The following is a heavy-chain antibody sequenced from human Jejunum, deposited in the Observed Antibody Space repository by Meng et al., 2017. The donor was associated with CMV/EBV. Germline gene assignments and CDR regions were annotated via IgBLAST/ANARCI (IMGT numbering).Heavy chain of an antibody. CDR3: ARDLGPQIVVVSSPGY. D-gene: IGHD3-22*01. V-gene: IGHV3-30-3*01. J-gene: IGHJ4*02. Sequence: FTFRNYPIHWVRQAPDKGLEWVAGISNDGDTTYLADSVKGRFSISRDNSKNTVYLQMNSLRAEDTAVYYCARDLGPQIVVVSSPGYWGQGTLVTVSS. CDR2: ISNDGDTT. CDR1: FTFRNYP.